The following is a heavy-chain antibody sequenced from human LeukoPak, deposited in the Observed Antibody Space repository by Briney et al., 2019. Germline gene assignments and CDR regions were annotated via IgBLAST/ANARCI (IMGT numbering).Heavy chain of an antibody. CDR2: IKRKIDGGAT. J-gene: IGHJ6*03. Sequence: GGSLRLSCAASGFTFSDYYMSWVRQAPGKGLEWVGRIKRKIDGGATDYAAPVKGRFTISRDDSNNTLYLQMNSLKTEDTAVYFCTTVTYSSSWYRDYGDYYYMDVWGQGTTVTVSS. D-gene: IGHD6-13*01. CDR1: GFTFSDYY. CDR3: TTVTYSSSWYRDYGDYYYMDV. V-gene: IGHV3-15*01.